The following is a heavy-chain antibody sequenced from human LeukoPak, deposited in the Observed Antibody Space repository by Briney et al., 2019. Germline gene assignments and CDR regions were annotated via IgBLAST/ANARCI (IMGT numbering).Heavy chain of an antibody. Sequence: SETLSLTCTVSGGSISSYYWSWIRQPPGKGLEWIGYIYYSGSTNYNPSLKSRVTISVDTSKNQVSLKLSAVTAADTAVYYCATDVLHGAFDIWGQGTMVTVSS. CDR1: GGSISSYY. V-gene: IGHV4-59*01. CDR3: ATDVLHGAFDI. J-gene: IGHJ3*02. D-gene: IGHD6-6*01. CDR2: IYYSGST.